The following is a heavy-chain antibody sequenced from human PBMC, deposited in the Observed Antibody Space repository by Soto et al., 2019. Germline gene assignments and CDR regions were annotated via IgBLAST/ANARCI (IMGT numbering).Heavy chain of an antibody. D-gene: IGHD3-16*01. Sequence: SETLSVTCNVSGGSISNYYWTWIRQSPEKGLEWIGYMYYNGNINYNPSLKSRVTISIDTSKNQFSLTLKSVSAADTAVYYCASGGNWFDPWGQGVPVTVSS. J-gene: IGHJ5*02. CDR1: GGSISNYY. CDR2: MYYNGNI. V-gene: IGHV4-59*01. CDR3: ASGGNWFDP.